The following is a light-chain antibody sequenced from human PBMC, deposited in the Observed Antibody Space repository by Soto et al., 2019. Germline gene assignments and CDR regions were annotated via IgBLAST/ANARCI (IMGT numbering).Light chain of an antibody. Sequence: EIVLTQSPGTLSLSPGERATLSCRASRTVSNNYFAWYQQKLGQAPRLLIYGASSRASGTPDRFSGSGSGTDFTLTISRLEPEDSAVYYCQQYGSSRALTFGGGTKVAIK. V-gene: IGKV3-20*01. CDR2: GAS. CDR1: RTVSNNY. CDR3: QQYGSSRALT. J-gene: IGKJ4*01.